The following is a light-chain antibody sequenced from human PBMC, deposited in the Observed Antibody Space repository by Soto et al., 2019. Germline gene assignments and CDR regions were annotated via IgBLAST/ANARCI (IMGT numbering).Light chain of an antibody. CDR2: EVS. CDR3: SSYTSSSTLSNWV. J-gene: IGLJ3*02. Sequence: QSALTQPASVSGSPGQSITISCTGTSSDVGGYNYVSWYQQHPGKAPKLMIYEVSNRPSGVSNRFSGSKSGNTASLTISGLQAEDEADYYCSSYTSSSTLSNWVFGGGIKLTVL. CDR1: SSDVGGYNY. V-gene: IGLV2-14*01.